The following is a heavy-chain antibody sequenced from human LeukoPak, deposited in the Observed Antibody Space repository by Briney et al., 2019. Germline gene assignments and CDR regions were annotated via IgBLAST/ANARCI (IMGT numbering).Heavy chain of an antibody. Sequence: PGGSLRLSCAASGFTFSSYWMSWVRQAPGKGLEWVANIKQDGSEKYYVDSVKGRFTISRDNAKNSLYLQMNSLRAEDTAVYYCARGGDIVVVPAAMGAFGNYYYYYMDVWGKGTTVTVSS. D-gene: IGHD2-2*01. CDR1: GFTFSSYW. CDR3: ARGGDIVVVPAAMGAFGNYYYYYMDV. V-gene: IGHV3-7*01. J-gene: IGHJ6*03. CDR2: IKQDGSEK.